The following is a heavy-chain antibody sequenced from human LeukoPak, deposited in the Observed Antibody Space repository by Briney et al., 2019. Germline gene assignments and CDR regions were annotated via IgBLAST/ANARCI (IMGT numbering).Heavy chain of an antibody. V-gene: IGHV7-4-1*02. CDR1: GYTFSSNA. J-gene: IGHJ4*02. CDR3: ARGGHDSGGYYRYYFDY. Sequence: ASVKVSCKTSGYTFSSNAMNWVRQAPGQGLEWMGWINTNTGNPTYAQGFTGRFVFSLDTSVSTAYVQISSLEAEDTAVYYCARGGHDSGGYYRYYFDYWGQGTLVTVSS. D-gene: IGHD3-22*01. CDR2: INTNTGNP.